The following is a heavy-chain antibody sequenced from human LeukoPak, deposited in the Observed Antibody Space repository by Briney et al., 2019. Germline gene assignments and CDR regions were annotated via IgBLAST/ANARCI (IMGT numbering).Heavy chain of an antibody. Sequence: SETLSLTCTVSGGSISSSSYYWGWIRQPPGKGLEWIGSIYYSGSTYYNPSLKSRVTISVDTSKNQFSLKLSSVTAADTAVYYCARSPAYDYVWGSYRQRTYYFDYWGQGTLVTVSS. V-gene: IGHV4-39*07. CDR1: GGSISSSSYY. CDR2: IYYSGST. J-gene: IGHJ4*02. D-gene: IGHD3-16*02. CDR3: ARSPAYDYVWGSYRQRTYYFDY.